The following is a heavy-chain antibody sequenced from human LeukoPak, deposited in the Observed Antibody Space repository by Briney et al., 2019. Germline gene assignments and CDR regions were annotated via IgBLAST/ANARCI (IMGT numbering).Heavy chain of an antibody. CDR3: ARQGLRYFDWLLFGY. V-gene: IGHV1-2*04. Sequence: GASVKVSCKASGYTFTSYGISWVRQAPGQGLEWMGWINPNSGGTNYAQKFQGWVTMTRDTSISTAYMELSRLRSDDTAVYYCARQGLRYFDWLLFGYWGQGTLVTVSS. CDR2: INPNSGGT. D-gene: IGHD3-9*01. J-gene: IGHJ4*02. CDR1: GYTFTSYG.